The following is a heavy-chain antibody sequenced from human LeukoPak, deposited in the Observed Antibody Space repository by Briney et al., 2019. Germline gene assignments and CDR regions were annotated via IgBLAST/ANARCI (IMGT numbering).Heavy chain of an antibody. Sequence: ASVKVSCKASGGTFSSYAISWVRQAPGQGLEWMGRIIPILGIANYAQKFQGRVTITADKSTSTAYMELSSLRSEDTAVYYCARDRGGEEITMVRGVYYYYYGMDVWGQGTTVTVSS. V-gene: IGHV1-69*04. CDR3: ARDRGGEEITMVRGVYYYYYGMDV. CDR2: IIPILGIA. CDR1: GGTFSSYA. J-gene: IGHJ6*02. D-gene: IGHD3-10*01.